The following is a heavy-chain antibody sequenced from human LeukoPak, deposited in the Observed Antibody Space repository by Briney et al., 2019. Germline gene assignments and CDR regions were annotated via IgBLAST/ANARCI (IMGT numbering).Heavy chain of an antibody. D-gene: IGHD1-26*01. CDR1: GFTFSYYG. CDR2: ISSSGDTT. CDR3: ARDTHSGSYPFDY. V-gene: IGHV3-48*03. J-gene: IGHJ4*02. Sequence: GGSLRLSCAASGFTFSYYGMNWVRQAPGKGLEWVSYISSSGDTTNHADSVKGRFTISRDNAKNSLYLQMNSLRAEDTAVYYCARDTHSGSYPFDYWGQGTLVTVSS.